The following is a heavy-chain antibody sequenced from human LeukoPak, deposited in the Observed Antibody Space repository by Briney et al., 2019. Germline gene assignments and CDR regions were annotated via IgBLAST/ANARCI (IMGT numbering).Heavy chain of an antibody. CDR1: GGSISSGGYY. D-gene: IGHD2-8*01. V-gene: IGHV4-30-2*01. CDR3: ARVPTILYPEGSYFDY. CDR2: IYRSGST. J-gene: IGHJ4*02. Sequence: SETLSLTCTVSGGSISSGGYYWGWIRRPPGKGLEWIGYIYRSGSTYYNPSLKSRVTISVDWSKNQFSLKLSSVTAADTAVYYCARVPTILYPEGSYFDYWGQGTLVTVSS.